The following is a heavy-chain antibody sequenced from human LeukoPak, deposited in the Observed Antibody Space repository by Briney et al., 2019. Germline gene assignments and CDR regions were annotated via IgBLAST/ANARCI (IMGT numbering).Heavy chain of an antibody. CDR1: GGSISSYY. CDR3: ARDAGIQLWLGAFDI. D-gene: IGHD5-18*01. Sequence: PSETLSLTCTVSGGSISSYYWSWFRQPAGKGLDWFGRIYTSGSTNYNPSLKSRVTMSVDTSKNQFSLKLSSVTAADAAVYYCARDAGIQLWLGAFDIWGQGTMVTVSS. V-gene: IGHV4-4*07. CDR2: IYTSGST. J-gene: IGHJ3*02.